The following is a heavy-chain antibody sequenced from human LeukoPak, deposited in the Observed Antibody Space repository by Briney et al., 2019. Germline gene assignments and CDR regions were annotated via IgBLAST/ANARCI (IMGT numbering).Heavy chain of an antibody. CDR2: ISWNSGSI. CDR1: GFTFDDYA. J-gene: IGHJ4*02. V-gene: IGHV3-9*01. Sequence: PGRSLRLSCAASGFTFDDYAMHWVRQAPGKGLEWVSGISWNSGSIGYADPVKGRFTISRDNTKNSLYLQMNSLRAEDTAVFYCARDQYDTWSRRGNFDSWGQGTLVIVSS. CDR3: ARDQYDTWSRRGNFDS. D-gene: IGHD3/OR15-3a*01.